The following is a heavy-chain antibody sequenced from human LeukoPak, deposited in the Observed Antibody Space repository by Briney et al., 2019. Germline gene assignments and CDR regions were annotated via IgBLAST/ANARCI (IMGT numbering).Heavy chain of an antibody. CDR1: GYTFTGYY. Sequence: ASVKVSCKASGYTFTGYYMHWVRQAPGQGLEWMGWINPNSGGTNYAQKFQGRVTMTRDTSISTAYMELSRLRSDDTAVYYCAGVVAFLEDAFDIWGQGTMVTVSS. J-gene: IGHJ3*02. CDR3: AGVVAFLEDAFDI. CDR2: INPNSGGT. V-gene: IGHV1-2*02. D-gene: IGHD3-3*01.